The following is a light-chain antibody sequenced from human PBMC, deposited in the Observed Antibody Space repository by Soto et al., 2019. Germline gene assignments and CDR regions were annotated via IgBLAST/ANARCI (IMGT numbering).Light chain of an antibody. V-gene: IGKV1-5*03. J-gene: IGKJ1*01. Sequence: DIQMTQFPSTLSASVGDRVTITCRASQSISNRLAWFQQKSGEAPNLLIHKASSLESGVPSRFSGSGSGTDFPLTISSLQPDDFATYYCQQYNTYSWTFGQGTKVEIK. CDR2: KAS. CDR3: QQYNTYSWT. CDR1: QSISNR.